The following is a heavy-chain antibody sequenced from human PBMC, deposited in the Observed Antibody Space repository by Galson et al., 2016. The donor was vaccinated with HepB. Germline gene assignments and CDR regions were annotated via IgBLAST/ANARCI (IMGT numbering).Heavy chain of an antibody. CDR2: INPSGGST. CDR3: ARDGIAAAGTFMIYYYYGMDV. CDR1: GYTFTSYY. J-gene: IGHJ6*02. D-gene: IGHD6-13*01. Sequence: SVKVSCKASGYTFTSYYMHWVRQAPGQGLEWMGIINPSGGSTSYAQKFRGRVTMTRDTSTSTVYMELSSLRSEDTAVYYCARDGIAAAGTFMIYYYYGMDVWGQGTTVTVSS. V-gene: IGHV1-46*01.